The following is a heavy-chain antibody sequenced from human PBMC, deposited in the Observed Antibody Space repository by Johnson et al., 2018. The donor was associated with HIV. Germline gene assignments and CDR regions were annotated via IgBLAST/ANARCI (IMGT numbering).Heavy chain of an antibody. J-gene: IGHJ3*02. Sequence: EVQLVESGGGVERPGGSLRLSCVGSGFTFDDYAMHWVRQAPGKGLEWVSGISWNSGSIGYADSVKGRFTISRDNAKNSLYLQMNSLRAGDTALYFCARDRVGSGGKGSFDIWGQGTMVTVSS. CDR1: GFTFDDYA. V-gene: IGHV3-9*01. CDR3: ARDRVGSGGKGSFDI. D-gene: IGHD4-23*01. CDR2: ISWNSGSI.